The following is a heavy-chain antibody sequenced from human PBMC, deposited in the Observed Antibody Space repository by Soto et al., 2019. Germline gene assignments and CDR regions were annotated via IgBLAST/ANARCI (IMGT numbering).Heavy chain of an antibody. D-gene: IGHD6-13*01. V-gene: IGHV3-23*01. J-gene: IGHJ6*02. CDR1: GFTFSSYA. CDR2: ISGSGGST. CDR3: ARDRYSRGEGGYYYYYGMDV. Sequence: SLRLSCAASGFTFSSYAMSWVRQAPGKGLEWVSAISGSGGSTYYADSVKGRFTISRDNSKNTLYLQMNSLRAEDTAVYYCARDRYSRGEGGYYYYYGMDVWGQGTTVTVSS.